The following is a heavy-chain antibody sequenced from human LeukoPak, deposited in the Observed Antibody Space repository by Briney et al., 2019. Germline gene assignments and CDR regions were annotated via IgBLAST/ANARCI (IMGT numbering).Heavy chain of an antibody. V-gene: IGHV3-30*18. D-gene: IGHD2-15*01. CDR2: ISYDGSNK. J-gene: IGHJ4*02. CDR3: AKDPLGYCSGGSCYVY. CDR1: GFTFSSYG. Sequence: GRSLRLSCAASGFTFSSYGMHWVRQAPGKGLEWVAVISYDGSNKYYADSVKGRFTISRDNSKNTLYLHMNSLRAEDTALYYCAKDPLGYCSGGSCYVYWGQGALVTVSS.